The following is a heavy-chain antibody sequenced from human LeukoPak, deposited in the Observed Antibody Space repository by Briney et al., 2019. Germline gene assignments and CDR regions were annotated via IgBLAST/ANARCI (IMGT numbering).Heavy chain of an antibody. V-gene: IGHV3-30*18. Sequence: GGSLRLSCAASGFTFSSYGMHWVRQAPGKGLEWVAVISYDGSNKYYADSVKGRFTISRDNSKNTLYLQMNSLRAEDTAVYYCAKGGPGSGSYPHPPFDYWGQGTLVTVSS. CDR2: ISYDGSNK. CDR1: GFTFSSYG. D-gene: IGHD3-10*01. J-gene: IGHJ4*02. CDR3: AKGGPGSGSYPHPPFDY.